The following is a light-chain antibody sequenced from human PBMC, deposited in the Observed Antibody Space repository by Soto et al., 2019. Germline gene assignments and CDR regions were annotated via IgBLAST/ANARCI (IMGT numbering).Light chain of an antibody. CDR2: DAS. CDR1: QSVSSY. V-gene: IGKV3-11*01. J-gene: IGKJ3*01. CDR3: QQYGSSLFT. Sequence: EIVLTQSPATLSLSPGERATPSCRASQSVSSYLAWYQQKPGQAPRLLIYDASNRATGIPARFSGSGSGTDFTLTISSLEPEDFAVYYCQQYGSSLFTFGPGTKVDIK.